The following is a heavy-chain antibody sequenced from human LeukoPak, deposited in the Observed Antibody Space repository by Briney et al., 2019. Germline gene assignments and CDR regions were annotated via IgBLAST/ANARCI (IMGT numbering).Heavy chain of an antibody. J-gene: IGHJ4*02. CDR2: IYYSGST. D-gene: IGHD4-17*01. CDR3: ARALMKSTVTPLG. CDR1: GGSISSGSYY. V-gene: IGHV4-61*02. Sequence: KPSQTLSLTCTVSGGSISSGSYYWSWIRQPAGKGLEWIGRIYYSGSTYYNPSLKSRVTISVDTSKNQFSLKLSSVTAADTAVYYCARALMKSTVTPLGWGQGTLVTVSS.